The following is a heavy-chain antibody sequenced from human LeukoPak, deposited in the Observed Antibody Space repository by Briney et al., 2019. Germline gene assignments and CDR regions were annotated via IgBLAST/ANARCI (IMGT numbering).Heavy chain of an antibody. CDR1: GFTFDDYA. CDR3: AKDGGWYFDL. J-gene: IGHJ2*01. V-gene: IGHV3-9*03. Sequence: GGSLRLSCAASGFTFDDYAMHWVRPAPGKGLEWVSGISWNSGSIGYADSVKGRFTISRDNAKNSLYLQMNSLRAEDMALYYCAKDGGWYFDLWGRGTLVTVSS. CDR2: ISWNSGSI.